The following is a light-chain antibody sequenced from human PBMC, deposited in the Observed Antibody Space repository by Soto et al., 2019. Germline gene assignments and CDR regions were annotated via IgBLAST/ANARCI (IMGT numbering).Light chain of an antibody. CDR1: QSISSS. CDR2: KAS. CDR3: QQYETSSPFT. J-gene: IGKJ2*01. V-gene: IGKV1-5*03. Sequence: DIQMTQSPSPLSASVGDRVTITCRASQSISSSLAWYQQKPGKAPRLLIYKASSLENGVPSRFSGSGSGTDFTLTINSLQPDDFATYYCQQYETSSPFTFGQGTKLEI.